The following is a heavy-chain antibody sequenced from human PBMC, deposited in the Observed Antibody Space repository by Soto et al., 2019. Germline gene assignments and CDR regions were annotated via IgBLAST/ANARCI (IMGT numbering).Heavy chain of an antibody. D-gene: IGHD3-10*01. V-gene: IGHV4-39*01. Sequence: SETLSLTCTVSGGSISSSSYYWGWIRQPPGKGLEWIGSIYYSGSTYYNPSLKSRVTISVDTSKNQFSLKLSSVTAADTAVYYCARSGPMVRGVITPQWYFDYWGQGTLVTVSS. CDR1: GGSISSSSYY. J-gene: IGHJ4*02. CDR2: IYYSGST. CDR3: ARSGPMVRGVITPQWYFDY.